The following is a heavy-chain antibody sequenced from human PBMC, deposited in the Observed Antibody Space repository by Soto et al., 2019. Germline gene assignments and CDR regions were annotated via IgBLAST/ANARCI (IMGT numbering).Heavy chain of an antibody. D-gene: IGHD3-16*02. CDR3: ARLNRPGNSIMITFGGVIVDEDY. J-gene: IGHJ4*02. Sequence: SETLSLTCTVSGGSISSSSYYWGWIRQPPGKGLEWIGSIYYSGSTYYNPSLKSRVTISVDTSKNQFSLKLSSVTAADTAGYYCARLNRPGNSIMITFGGVIVDEDYWGQGTLVTVSS. CDR1: GGSISSSSYY. V-gene: IGHV4-39*01. CDR2: IYYSGST.